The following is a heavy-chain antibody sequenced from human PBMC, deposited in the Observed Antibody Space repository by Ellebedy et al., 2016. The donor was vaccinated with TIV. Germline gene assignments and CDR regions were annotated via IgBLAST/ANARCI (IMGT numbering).Heavy chain of an antibody. CDR3: AKIVSGGASFDP. J-gene: IGHJ5*02. CDR1: GASASSYF. V-gene: IGHV4-59*02. D-gene: IGHD3-16*01. Sequence: MPGGSLRLSCTASGASASSYFWSWIRQSPGKGLEWIGYITPSGSTNYNPSLKSRVTMSRDPSKNSLSLHLASVTATDTAIYYCAKIVSGGASFDPWGQGTLVTVSS. CDR2: ITPSGST.